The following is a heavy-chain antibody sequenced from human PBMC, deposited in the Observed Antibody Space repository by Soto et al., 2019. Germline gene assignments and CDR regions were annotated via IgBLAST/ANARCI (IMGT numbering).Heavy chain of an antibody. CDR1: GYTFTSYD. CDR2: MNPNSGNT. V-gene: IGHV1-8*01. Sequence: QVQLVQSGAEVKKPGASVKVSCKASGYTFTSYDINWVRQATGQGLEWMGWMNPNSGNTGYAQKFQGRVTMTRNTSISTAYMELSSLRSEDTAVYYCARIENYDYIWGSYRFYYFDYWSQGTLVTVSS. CDR3: ARIENYDYIWGSYRFYYFDY. D-gene: IGHD3-16*02. J-gene: IGHJ4*02.